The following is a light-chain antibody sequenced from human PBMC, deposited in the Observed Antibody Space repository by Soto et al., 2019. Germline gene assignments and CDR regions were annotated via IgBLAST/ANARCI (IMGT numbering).Light chain of an antibody. J-gene: IGKJ5*01. CDR1: QRVSSY. V-gene: IGKV3-11*01. Sequence: EIVLTQSPATLSLSPGERATLSCRASQRVSSYLALYQQKPGQAPRLLIYDASNRATGIPARFRGSGSGTDFTLTISILEQEAFAVYYCQQRSNWPPITFGHGTRLEIK. CDR2: DAS. CDR3: QQRSNWPPIT.